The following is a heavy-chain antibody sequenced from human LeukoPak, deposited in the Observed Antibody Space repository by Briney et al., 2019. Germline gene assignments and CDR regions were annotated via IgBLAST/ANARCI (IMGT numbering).Heavy chain of an antibody. V-gene: IGHV3-21*01. CDR2: ISSSSYI. CDR1: GFTFSSYS. Sequence: GGSLRLSCAASGFTFSSYSMNWVRQAPGKGLEWVSSISSSSYIYYADSVKGRFTISRDNAKNSLYLQMNSLRAEDTAVYYCARDKAAETYYDFWSGYYTGGYFDYWGQGTLVTVSS. CDR3: ARDKAAETYYDFWSGYYTGGYFDY. D-gene: IGHD3-3*01. J-gene: IGHJ4*02.